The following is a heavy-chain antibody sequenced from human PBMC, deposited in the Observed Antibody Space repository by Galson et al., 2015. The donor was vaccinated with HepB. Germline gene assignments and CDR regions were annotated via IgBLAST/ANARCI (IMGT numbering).Heavy chain of an antibody. CDR1: GDSVSGNSVT. J-gene: IGHJ4*02. Sequence: CAISGDSVSGNSVTWNWIRQSPSRGLEWLGRTYYRSRWYNDYAVSVRSRVTIIPDTSKNQFSLQLNSVTPEDTAVYFCARQQGHHFDFWGQGTLVTVSS. D-gene: IGHD6-13*01. V-gene: IGHV6-1*01. CDR2: TYYRSRWYN. CDR3: ARQQGHHFDF.